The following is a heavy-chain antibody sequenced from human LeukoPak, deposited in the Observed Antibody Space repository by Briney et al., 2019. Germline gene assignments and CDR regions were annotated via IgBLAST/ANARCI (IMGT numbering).Heavy chain of an antibody. CDR2: ISGSGGST. V-gene: IGHV3-23*01. D-gene: IGHD6-13*01. Sequence: PGGSLRLSCAASGFTFSSYGMNWVRQAPGKGLEWVSAISGSGGSTYYADSVKGRFTISRDNSKNSLYLQMNSLRAEDTALYYCAKDIGGRQRLVGHFDYWGQGTLVTASS. J-gene: IGHJ4*02. CDR3: AKDIGGRQRLVGHFDY. CDR1: GFTFSSYG.